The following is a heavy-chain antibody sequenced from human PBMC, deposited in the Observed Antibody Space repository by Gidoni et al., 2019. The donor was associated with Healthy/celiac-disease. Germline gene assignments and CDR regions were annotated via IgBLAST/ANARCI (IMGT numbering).Heavy chain of an antibody. CDR1: GFTFSSYS. J-gene: IGHJ4*02. D-gene: IGHD3-10*01. CDR2: ISSSSSYI. CDR3: AAPRGFGEVLVSIGS. V-gene: IGHV3-21*01. Sequence: EVQLVESGGGLVKPGGSLRLSCAASGFTFSSYSMNWVRQAPGKGLEWVSSISSSSSYIYYADSVKGRFTISRDNAKNSLYLQMNSLRAEDTAVYYCAAPRGFGEVLVSIGSWGQGTLVTVSS.